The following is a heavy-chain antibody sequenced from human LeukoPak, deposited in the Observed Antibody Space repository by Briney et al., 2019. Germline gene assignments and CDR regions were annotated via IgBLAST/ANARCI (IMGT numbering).Heavy chain of an antibody. D-gene: IGHD4-17*01. Sequence: ASVKVSCKVSGYTLTELSMHWVRQAPGKGLEWMGGFDPEDGETIYAQKFQGRVTMTEGTSTDTAYMELSSLRSEDTAVYYCATRADYGDINFDYWGQGTLVTVSS. V-gene: IGHV1-24*01. CDR1: GYTLTELS. J-gene: IGHJ4*02. CDR2: FDPEDGET. CDR3: ATRADYGDINFDY.